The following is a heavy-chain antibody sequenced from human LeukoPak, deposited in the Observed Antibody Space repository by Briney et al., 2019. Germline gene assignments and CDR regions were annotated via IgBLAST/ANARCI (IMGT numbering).Heavy chain of an antibody. V-gene: IGHV1-2*02. CDR3: ARGFDYYDSSGYSLDI. D-gene: IGHD3-22*01. J-gene: IGHJ3*02. Sequence: ASVKVSCKASGYTFTGYYMHWVRQAPGQGLEWMGWTNPNSGGTNYAQKFQGRVTMTRDTSISTAYMELSRLRSDDTAVYYCARGFDYYDSSGYSLDIWGQGTMVTVSS. CDR2: TNPNSGGT. CDR1: GYTFTGYY.